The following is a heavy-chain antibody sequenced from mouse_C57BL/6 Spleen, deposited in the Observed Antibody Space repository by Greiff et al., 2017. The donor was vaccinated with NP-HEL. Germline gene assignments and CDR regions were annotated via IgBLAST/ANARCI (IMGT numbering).Heavy chain of an antibody. CDR2: INPNNGGT. D-gene: IGHD2-3*01. V-gene: IGHV1-26*01. J-gene: IGHJ3*01. Sequence: EVQLQQSGPELVKPGASVKISCKASGYTFTDYYMNWVKQSHGKSLEWIGDINPNNGGTSYNQKFKGKATLTVDKSSSTADMELRSLTSEDSAVYYCARGAYDGYPYWGQGTLVTVSA. CDR1: GYTFTDYY. CDR3: ARGAYDGYPY.